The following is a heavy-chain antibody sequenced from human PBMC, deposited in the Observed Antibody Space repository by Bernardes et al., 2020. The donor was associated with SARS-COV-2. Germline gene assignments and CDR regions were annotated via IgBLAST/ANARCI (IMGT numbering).Heavy chain of an antibody. CDR1: GYTFTGYY. CDR3: ARDISVTIFGVVTVHWFDP. D-gene: IGHD3-3*01. J-gene: IGHJ5*02. Sequence: ASVKVSCKASGYTFTGYYMHWVRQAPGQGLEWMGWINPNSGGTNYAQKFQGRVTMTRDTSISTAYMELSRLRSDDTAVYYCARDISVTIFGVVTVHWFDPWGQGTLVTVSS. V-gene: IGHV1-2*02. CDR2: INPNSGGT.